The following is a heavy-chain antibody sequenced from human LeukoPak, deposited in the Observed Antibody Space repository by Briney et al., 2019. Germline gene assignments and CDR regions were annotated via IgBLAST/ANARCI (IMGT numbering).Heavy chain of an antibody. D-gene: IGHD6-13*01. Sequence: GGSLRLSCAASAFTCSSYAMSWVRRAPGKGLEWVSAISGSGGSTYYADSVKGRFTIPRDNSKNTLYLQMNSLRAEDTAVYYCAKADNQIAAAGTVKDWGQGTLVTVSS. CDR1: AFTCSSYA. V-gene: IGHV3-23*01. CDR2: ISGSGGST. J-gene: IGHJ4*02. CDR3: AKADNQIAAAGTVKD.